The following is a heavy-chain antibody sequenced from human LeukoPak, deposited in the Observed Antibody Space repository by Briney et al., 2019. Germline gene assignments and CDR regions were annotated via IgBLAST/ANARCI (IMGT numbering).Heavy chain of an antibody. Sequence: SETLSLTCTVSGGSISSSSYYWGWIRQPPGKGLEWIGSIYYSGSTYYNPSLKSRVTISVDTSKNQFSLKLSSVTAADTAVYYCARGGSYDLGLDYWGQGTLVTVSS. CDR3: ARGGSYDLGLDY. CDR1: GGSISSSSYY. D-gene: IGHD1-26*01. CDR2: IYYSGST. J-gene: IGHJ4*02. V-gene: IGHV4-39*07.